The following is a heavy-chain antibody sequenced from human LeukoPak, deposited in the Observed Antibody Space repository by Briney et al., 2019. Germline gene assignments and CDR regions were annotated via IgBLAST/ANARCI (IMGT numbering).Heavy chain of an antibody. CDR2: ISGSGGST. Sequence: GGSLRLSCVVSGFTPSRYEMDWVRQAPGEGVEWVSAISGSGGSTYYADSMKGRFTISKDNSKNTLYLQMNSLTAEDTAVHYCAKGLPRRGFDYWGQGTLVTASS. J-gene: IGHJ4*02. V-gene: IGHV3-23*01. CDR3: AKGLPRRGFDY. CDR1: GFTPSRYE. D-gene: IGHD3-10*01.